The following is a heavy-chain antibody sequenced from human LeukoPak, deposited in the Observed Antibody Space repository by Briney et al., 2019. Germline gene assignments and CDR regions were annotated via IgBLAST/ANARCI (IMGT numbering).Heavy chain of an antibody. V-gene: IGHV1-2*02. CDR2: INPNSGGT. CDR3: ARDPSAVTANTYA. CDR1: GYTFTGYY. J-gene: IGHJ5*02. Sequence: ASVKVSCKASGYTFTGYYMHWVRQAPGQGLEWMGWINPNSGGTNYAQKFQGRVAMTRDTSISTAYMELSRLRSDDTAVYYCARDPSAVTANTYAWGQGTLVTVSS. D-gene: IGHD2-2*01.